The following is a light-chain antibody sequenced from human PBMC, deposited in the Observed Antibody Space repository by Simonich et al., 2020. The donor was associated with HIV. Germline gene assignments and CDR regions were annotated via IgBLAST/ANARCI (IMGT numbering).Light chain of an antibody. Sequence: DIVMTQSPDSLAVSLGERATINCKSSQSVLYNLNNKNYLAWYQQKPGQPPKLLIYGASIRQSGVPDRFSGSGSGTDFTLTIDSLQAEDVAFYYCHQYYTIPLTFGGGTKVEIK. CDR1: QSVLYNLNNKNY. CDR3: HQYYTIPLT. J-gene: IGKJ4*01. V-gene: IGKV4-1*01. CDR2: GAS.